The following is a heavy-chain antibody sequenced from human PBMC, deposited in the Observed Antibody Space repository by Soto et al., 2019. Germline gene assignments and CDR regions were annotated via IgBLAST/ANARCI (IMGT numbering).Heavy chain of an antibody. D-gene: IGHD3-22*01. CDR1: GGSISSSSYY. CDR3: MLGSGWKDFDY. J-gene: IGHJ4*02. CDR2: IYYSGYT. V-gene: IGHV4-39*01. Sequence: SETLSLTCTVSGGSISSSSYYWGWIRQPPGKGLEWIGSIYYSGYTYYNPSLKSRVTISVDTSKNQFSLKLSSVTAADTAVYYCMLGSGWKDFDYWGQGTLVTVSS.